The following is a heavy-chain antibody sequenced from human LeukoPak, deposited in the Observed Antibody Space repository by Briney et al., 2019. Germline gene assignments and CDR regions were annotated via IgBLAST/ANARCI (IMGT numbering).Heavy chain of an antibody. J-gene: IGHJ6*02. Sequence: GGSLRLSCAASGFTFSDYYMSWIRQAPGKGLEWVSYISSSGSTIYYADSVKGRFTISRDNAKNSLYLQMNSLRAEDTAVYYCARAKYSGSPYGMDVWGQGTTVTVSS. CDR1: GFTFSDYY. CDR3: ARAKYSGSPYGMDV. CDR2: ISSSGSTI. V-gene: IGHV3-11*01. D-gene: IGHD1-26*01.